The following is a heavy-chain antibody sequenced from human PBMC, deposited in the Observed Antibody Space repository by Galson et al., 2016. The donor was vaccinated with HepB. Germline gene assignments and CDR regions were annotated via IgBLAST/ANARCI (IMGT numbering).Heavy chain of an antibody. D-gene: IGHD6-19*01. J-gene: IGHJ6*02. Sequence: SETLSLTCTVSGDSMTNYFWGWIRQPPGKGLEWIGYIYSSGSTKYNPSLKSRVTISLDMSKSQFSLRLSSMTAADTAGDYCARYNGGWYIDGIDVWGQGTAVTVSS. CDR2: IYSSGST. CDR3: ARYNGGWYIDGIDV. V-gene: IGHV4-59*01. CDR1: GDSMTNYF.